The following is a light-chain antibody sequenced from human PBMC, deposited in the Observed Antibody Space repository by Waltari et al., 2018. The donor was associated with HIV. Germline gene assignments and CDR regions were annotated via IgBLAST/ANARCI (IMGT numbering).Light chain of an antibody. V-gene: IGKV1-39*01. CDR3: QQSYTSSYT. CDR2: GAS. CDR1: QSIGDH. J-gene: IGKJ2*01. Sequence: DMQMPQSPSSLSAFVGDSVTVTCRASQSIGDHLNWFQQRPGKAPTLLIFGASSLHSGVPTRFSGSGSGTDFTLTIHSLQPEDFATYWCQQSYTSSYTFGQGTRLEIK.